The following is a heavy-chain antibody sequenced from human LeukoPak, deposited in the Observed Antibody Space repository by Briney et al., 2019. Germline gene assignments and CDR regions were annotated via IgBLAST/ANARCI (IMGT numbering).Heavy chain of an antibody. CDR1: GFTFSSYS. Sequence: GGSLRLSCAASGFTFSSYSMNWVRQAPGKGLEWVSSISSSSSYIYYADSVKGRFTISRDNAKNSLYLQMNSLRAEDTALYYCAKATLHYDFWSGYYTFDYWGQGTLVTVSS. CDR2: ISSSSSYI. CDR3: AKATLHYDFWSGYYTFDY. D-gene: IGHD3-3*01. V-gene: IGHV3-21*04. J-gene: IGHJ4*02.